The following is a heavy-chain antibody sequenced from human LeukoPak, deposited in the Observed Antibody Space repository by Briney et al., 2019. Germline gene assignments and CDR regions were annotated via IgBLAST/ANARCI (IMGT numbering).Heavy chain of an antibody. CDR3: ARKVFYDLETGYGWFDP. D-gene: IGHD5/OR15-5a*01. J-gene: IGHJ5*02. V-gene: IGHV1-18*01. CDR2: ISPYNNDT. CDR1: GYTFINYG. Sequence: ASVKVSCKAYGYTFINYGFTWVRQAPGQGLEWMGWISPYNNDTRYAQNFQGRVTLTTDTSSSTAYLELRSLRFDDTAIYYCARKVFYDLETGYGWFDPWGQGTLVTVSS.